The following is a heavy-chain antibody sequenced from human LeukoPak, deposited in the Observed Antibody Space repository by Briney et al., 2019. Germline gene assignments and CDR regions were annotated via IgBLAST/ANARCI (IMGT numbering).Heavy chain of an antibody. CDR3: ATYYGSGSYYRY. V-gene: IGHV3-23*01. D-gene: IGHD3-10*01. Sequence: GGSLRLSCVASGFTFSTYAMSWVRQAPGKGLEWVSAISGSGGSTFYADSVKGRFTISRDNSKNTLYLQMNSLRAEDTAVYYCATYYGSGSYYRYWGQGTLVTVSS. CDR1: GFTFSTYA. CDR2: ISGSGGST. J-gene: IGHJ4*02.